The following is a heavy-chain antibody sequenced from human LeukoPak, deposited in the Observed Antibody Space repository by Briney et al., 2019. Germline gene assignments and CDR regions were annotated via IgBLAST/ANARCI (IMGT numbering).Heavy chain of an antibody. J-gene: IGHJ4*02. D-gene: IGHD3-10*01. V-gene: IGHV4-59*01. CDR1: GGSISSYY. Sequence: SETLSLTCTVSGGSISSYYWSWIRQPPGKGLEWIGYIYYSWSTNYNPSLKSRVTISVDTSKNQFSLKLSSVTAADTAVYYCARGRVGITMVRGVMFDYWGQGTLVTVSS. CDR3: ARGRVGITMVRGVMFDY. CDR2: IYYSWST.